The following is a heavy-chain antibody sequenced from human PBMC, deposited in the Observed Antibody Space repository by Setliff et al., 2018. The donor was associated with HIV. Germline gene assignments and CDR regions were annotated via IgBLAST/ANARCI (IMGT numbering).Heavy chain of an antibody. V-gene: IGHV4-4*07. CDR2: IYTSGNT. CDR1: GGSISSHY. Sequence: SLTCTVSGGSISSHYWSWIRQPAGKGLEWIGRIYTSGNTNYNPSLKSRVTMSVDTSKNQFSLKLSSVTAADTAVYYCARDSELGLNYHYGMDVWGQGTTVTVSS. D-gene: IGHD1-26*01. CDR3: ARDSELGLNYHYGMDV. J-gene: IGHJ6*02.